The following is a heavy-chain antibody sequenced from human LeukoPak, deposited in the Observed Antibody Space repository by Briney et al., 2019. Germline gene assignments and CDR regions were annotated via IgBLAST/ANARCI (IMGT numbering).Heavy chain of an antibody. D-gene: IGHD3-3*01. CDR1: GLTVSNNY. Sequence: GGSLRLSCAASGLTVSNNYMSWVRQAPGKGLEWVSLIYSGGSTHYADSVKGRFTISRDNSNNSLYLQMNTLRAEDAAVYYCARNQGSRSGLWGQGTLVTVSS. CDR2: IYSGGST. CDR3: ARNQGSRSGL. V-gene: IGHV3-66*01. J-gene: IGHJ4*02.